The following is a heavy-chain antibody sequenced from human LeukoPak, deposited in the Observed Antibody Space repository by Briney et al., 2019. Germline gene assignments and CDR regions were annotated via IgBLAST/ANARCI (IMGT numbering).Heavy chain of an antibody. J-gene: IGHJ4*02. D-gene: IGHD3-10*01. V-gene: IGHV1-2*02. CDR2: INPNSGGT. CDR1: GYTFTGYY. CDR3: ARAAHRGFSFDY. Sequence: ASVKVSCKASGYTFTGYYMHWVRQAPGQGLEWMGWINPNSGGTNYAQKFQGRVTMTWDTSISTAYMELSSLRSDDTAVYYCARAAHRGFSFDYWGQGTLVTVSS.